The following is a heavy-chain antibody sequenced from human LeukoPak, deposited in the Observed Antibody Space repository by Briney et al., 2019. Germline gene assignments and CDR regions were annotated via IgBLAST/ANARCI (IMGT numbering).Heavy chain of an antibody. V-gene: IGHV3-21*01. CDR3: ASADSSGWYPTYYFDY. J-gene: IGHJ4*02. D-gene: IGHD6-19*01. CDR1: GFTFSSYS. CDR2: ISSSSSYI. Sequence: GGSLRLSCAASGFTFSSYSMNWVCQAPGKGLEWVSSISSSSSYIYYADSVKGRFTISRDNAKNSLYLQMNSLRAEDTAVYYCASADSSGWYPTYYFDYWGQGTLVTVSP.